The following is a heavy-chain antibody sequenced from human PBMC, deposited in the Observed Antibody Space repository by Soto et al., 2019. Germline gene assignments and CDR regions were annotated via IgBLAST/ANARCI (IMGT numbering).Heavy chain of an antibody. V-gene: IGHV4-4*02. CDR1: GVSISSGNW. Sequence: SETLSLTCDVSGVSISSGNWWSWVRQPPGKELEWIGEVYRDGSANYHPSLERRVTISVDTSKNQFSLRLSSVTAADTAIYYCALLIYDSRLNYLYFDSWGQGMLVTVS. D-gene: IGHD3-22*01. CDR2: VYRDGSA. J-gene: IGHJ4*02. CDR3: ALLIYDSRLNYLYFDS.